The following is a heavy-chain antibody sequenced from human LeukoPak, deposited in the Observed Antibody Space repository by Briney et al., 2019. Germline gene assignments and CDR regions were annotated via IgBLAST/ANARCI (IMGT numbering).Heavy chain of an antibody. CDR3: AKDPGASVPGFYMDV. Sequence: GGSPPVSCVASGFSFRNYGMHWVRQAPGKGLEWVSFWSEGNKKMYGDSVKGRFPISRDNSNNMLYLQMDSLRPEDTGVYYCAKDPGASVPGFYMDVWGKGTTVTVSS. CDR1: GFSFRNYG. V-gene: IGHV3-30*02. D-gene: IGHD2-8*02. J-gene: IGHJ6*03. CDR2: WSEGNKK.